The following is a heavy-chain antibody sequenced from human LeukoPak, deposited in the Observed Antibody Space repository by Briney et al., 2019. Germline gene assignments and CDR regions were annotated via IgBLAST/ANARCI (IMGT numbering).Heavy chain of an antibody. Sequence: GASVKVSCKASGYTFTSYGISWVRQAPGQGLEWMGWISAYNGKTNYAQKLQGRVTMTTDTSTSTAYIELRSLRSDDTAVYYCARGRAGGATSFFDYWGQGTLVTVSS. CDR2: ISAYNGKT. J-gene: IGHJ4*02. V-gene: IGHV1-18*01. CDR1: GYTFTSYG. CDR3: ARGRAGGATSFFDY. D-gene: IGHD1-26*01.